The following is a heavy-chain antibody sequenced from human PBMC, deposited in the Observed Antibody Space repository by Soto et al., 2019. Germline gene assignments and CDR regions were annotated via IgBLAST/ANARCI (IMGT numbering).Heavy chain of an antibody. Sequence: SEILSLTCTVSGGSISSYYWSWIRQPPGKGLEWIGYIYYSGSTNYNPSLKSRVTISVDTSKNQFSLKLSSVTAADTAVYYCARIKYIMVRGETKFDPWGQGTLVTVSS. V-gene: IGHV4-59*08. CDR2: IYYSGST. D-gene: IGHD3-10*01. J-gene: IGHJ5*02. CDR3: ARIKYIMVRGETKFDP. CDR1: GGSISSYY.